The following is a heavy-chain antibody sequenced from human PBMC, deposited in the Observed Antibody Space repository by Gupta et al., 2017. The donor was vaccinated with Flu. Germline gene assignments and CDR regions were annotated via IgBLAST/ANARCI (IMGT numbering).Heavy chain of an antibody. D-gene: IGHD7-27*01. J-gene: IGHJ4*02. CDR2: IKSDGSST. V-gene: IGHV3-74*01. CDR3: ARALGIDLDY. Sequence: MHSVRQAPGEGLVWVSRIKSDGSSTSYADPVKGRFTISRDNAKNTLYLQMNSRRAEDTAVDYCARALGIDLDYWGQGTLVTVSS.